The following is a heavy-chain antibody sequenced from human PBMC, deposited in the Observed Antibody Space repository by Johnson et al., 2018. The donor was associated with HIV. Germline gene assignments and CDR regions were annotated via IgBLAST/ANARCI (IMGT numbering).Heavy chain of an antibody. CDR2: IRSKTYAATT. J-gene: IGHJ3*02. D-gene: IGHD2-15*01. Sequence: VQLVESGGGLVQPGLSLRLSCTASGFTFADYALNWFRQAPWKGLERVGFIRSKTYAATTEYAASLQRSFSILRDESKTIAYLQMNSLKTEDTAVEYCTSPRGGLVARDAFDIWGQGTMVTVSS. V-gene: IGHV3-49*03. CDR1: GFTFADYA. CDR3: TSPRGGLVARDAFDI.